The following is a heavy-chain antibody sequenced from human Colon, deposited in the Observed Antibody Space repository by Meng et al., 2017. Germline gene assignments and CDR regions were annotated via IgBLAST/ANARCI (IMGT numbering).Heavy chain of an antibody. CDR1: GGSIARIW. CDR2: FFHTGRT. CDR3: ARHISILGQRGFDY. J-gene: IGHJ4*02. Sequence: EELWAVGLGLVRHSGALSLICSVSGGSIARIWWSWARQSPGKGLEWIEEFFHTGRTNSDPSLKSRLTISVDKSNNQFSLKLTSVPAADTAVYYCARHISILGQRGFDYWGQGTLVTVSS. D-gene: IGHD3/OR15-3a*01. V-gene: IGHV4-4*02.